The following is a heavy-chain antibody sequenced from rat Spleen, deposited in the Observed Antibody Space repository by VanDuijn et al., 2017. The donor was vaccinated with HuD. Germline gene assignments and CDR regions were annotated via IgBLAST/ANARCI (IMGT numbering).Heavy chain of an antibody. D-gene: IGHD1-10*01. CDR1: GFTFSDYN. J-gene: IGHJ2*01. V-gene: IGHV5-25*01. CDR3: VKDRGEYNNLFDY. CDR2: ISTGGGDT. Sequence: EVQLVESGGGLVQPGRSLKLSCAASGFTFSDYNMAWVRQAPKKGLEWVATISTGGGDTYYRDSVRGRFTISRNNAKNTLFLQTDSLRSEDTATYYCVKDRGEYNNLFDYWGQGVMVTVSS.